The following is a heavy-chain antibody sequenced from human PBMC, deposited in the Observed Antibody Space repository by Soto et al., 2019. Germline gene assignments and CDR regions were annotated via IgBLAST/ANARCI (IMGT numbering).Heavy chain of an antibody. D-gene: IGHD3-22*01. CDR3: ARVHSPYYYDSSGYYYIDY. J-gene: IGHJ4*02. CDR2: IYSGGST. CDR1: GFTVSSNY. Sequence: GGSLRLSCAASGFTVSSNYMSWVRQAPGKGLEWVSVIYSGGSTYYADSVKGLFTISRDNSKNTLYLQMNSLRAEDTAVYYCARVHSPYYYDSSGYYYIDYWGQGTLVTVSS. V-gene: IGHV3-53*01.